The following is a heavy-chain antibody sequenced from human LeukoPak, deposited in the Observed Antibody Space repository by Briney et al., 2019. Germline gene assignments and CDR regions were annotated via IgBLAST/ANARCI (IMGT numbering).Heavy chain of an antibody. V-gene: IGHV4-39*01. D-gene: IGHD5-12*01. Sequence: SETLSLTCTVSGGSISSSSYYWGWIRQPPGKGLEWIGSIYYSGSTYYNPSLRSRVTISVDTSKNQFSLKLSSVTAADTAVYYCARRGTIRQFDYWGQGTLVTVSS. CDR3: ARRGTIRQFDY. CDR1: GGSISSSSYY. CDR2: IYYSGST. J-gene: IGHJ4*02.